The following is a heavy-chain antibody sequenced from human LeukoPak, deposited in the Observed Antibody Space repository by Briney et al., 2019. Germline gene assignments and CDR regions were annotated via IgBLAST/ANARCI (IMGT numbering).Heavy chain of an antibody. CDR3: ARAGAWQIDP. CDR1: GGSISSGSYY. CDR2: IYTSGST. D-gene: IGHD3-10*01. Sequence: SSETLSLTCTVSGGSISSGSYYWSLIRQPAGKGLEWIGRIYTSGSTNYNPSLKSRVTISLDRSKNQFSLRLTSVTAADTAVYYCARAGAWQIDPWGQGTLVTVSS. V-gene: IGHV4-61*02. J-gene: IGHJ5*02.